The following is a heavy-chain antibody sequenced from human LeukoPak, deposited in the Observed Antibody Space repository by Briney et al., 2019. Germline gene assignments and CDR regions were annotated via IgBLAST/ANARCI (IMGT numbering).Heavy chain of an antibody. CDR2: IRSGGTT. V-gene: IGHV3-66*01. CDR1: GFNVETNY. CDR3: ARSSSRGMDFRH. D-gene: IGHD6-19*01. Sequence: GGSLTLSCVVFGFNVETNYRSWVRQAPGKGLEWVSVIRSGGTTHYADSVKGRFTISRDDSKNTLFLQMTSLRAEDTAVYYCARSSSRGMDFRHWGQGTLVTVSS. J-gene: IGHJ1*01.